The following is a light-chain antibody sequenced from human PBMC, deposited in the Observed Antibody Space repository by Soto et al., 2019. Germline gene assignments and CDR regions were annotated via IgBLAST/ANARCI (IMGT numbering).Light chain of an antibody. Sequence: QSVLTQPASVSGSPGQSITISCTGTSSDVGGYNYVSWYQQHPGKAPKLMIYDVSIRFSGFSNRFSGSKSGNTASLTFFGLQAEDEADYYCSSYTSSSTYVFGTGTKVTVL. CDR3: SSYTSSSTYV. CDR1: SSDVGGYNY. CDR2: DVS. J-gene: IGLJ1*01. V-gene: IGLV2-14*01.